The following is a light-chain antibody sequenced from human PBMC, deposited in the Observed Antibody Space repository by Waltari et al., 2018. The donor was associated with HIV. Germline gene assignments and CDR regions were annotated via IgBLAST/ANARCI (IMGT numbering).Light chain of an antibody. V-gene: IGKV1-5*03. CDR1: QSIGSR. CDR2: KAS. Sequence: DIQMTQSPSTLSASVGDRVTLTCRASQSIGSRLAWYQQKPGKAPNLLIYKASTLETGVPSRFSGSGSGTEFTLTISSLQPDDFATYYCQQYNRPLTFGGGTKVDIK. CDR3: QQYNRPLT. J-gene: IGKJ4*01.